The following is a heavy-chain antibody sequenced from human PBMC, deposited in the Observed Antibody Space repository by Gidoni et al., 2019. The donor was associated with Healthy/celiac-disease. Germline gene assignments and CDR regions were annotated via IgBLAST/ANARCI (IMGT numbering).Heavy chain of an antibody. V-gene: IGHV4-39*01. Sequence: QLQLQESGPGLVKPSETLSLTCTVSGGSISSSSYYWGWIRQPPGKGLEWIGSIYYSGSTYYNPSLKSRVTISVDTSKNQFSLKLSSVTAADTAVYYCATTGDYYDSSGSFDYWGQGTLVTVSS. CDR3: ATTGDYYDSSGSFDY. D-gene: IGHD3-22*01. CDR1: GGSISSSSYY. CDR2: IYYSGST. J-gene: IGHJ4*02.